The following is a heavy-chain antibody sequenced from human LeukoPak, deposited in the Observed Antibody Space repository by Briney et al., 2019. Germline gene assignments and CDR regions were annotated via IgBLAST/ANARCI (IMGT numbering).Heavy chain of an antibody. CDR2: ISGSGGAT. D-gene: IGHD3-10*01. Sequence: GGSLRLSCAASGFTFSNYAMNWVRHAPGKGLEWVSGISGSGGATYSPDSVKGRFTISRDNSKNTVYLQIKSLRAEDTALYYCAKDVGPVPYNWFDPWGQGTLVTVSS. CDR3: AKDVGPVPYNWFDP. CDR1: GFTFSNYA. V-gene: IGHV3-23*01. J-gene: IGHJ5*02.